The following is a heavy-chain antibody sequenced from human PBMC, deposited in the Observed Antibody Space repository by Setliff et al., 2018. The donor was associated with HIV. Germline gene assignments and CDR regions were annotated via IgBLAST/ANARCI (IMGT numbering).Heavy chain of an antibody. Sequence: SETLSLTCSVSGGSISDFPYYWSWIRQPAGKGLEWIGHIYTSGSTNYNPSLKSRVIISIDTSKNQFSLKLFSVTAADTAVYYCASRRGGGFLAWPDPYFDYWGQGTLVTVSS. V-gene: IGHV4-61*09. CDR2: IYTSGST. J-gene: IGHJ4*02. D-gene: IGHD3-3*01. CDR1: GGSISDFPYY. CDR3: ASRRGGGFLAWPDPYFDY.